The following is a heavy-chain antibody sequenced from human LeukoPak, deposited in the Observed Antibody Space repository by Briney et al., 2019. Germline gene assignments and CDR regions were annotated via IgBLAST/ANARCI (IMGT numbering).Heavy chain of an antibody. D-gene: IGHD1-20*01. CDR1: GFTFSSYS. J-gene: IGHJ6*02. V-gene: IGHV3-21*01. CDR3: ARDRITGLYPYGMDV. CDR2: ISSSSSYI. Sequence: GGSLRLSCAASGFTFSSYSMNWVRQAPGKGLEWISSISSSSSYIYYADSVKGRFTISRDNAKNSLYLQMNSLRAEDTAVYYCARDRITGLYPYGMDVWGQGTTVTVSS.